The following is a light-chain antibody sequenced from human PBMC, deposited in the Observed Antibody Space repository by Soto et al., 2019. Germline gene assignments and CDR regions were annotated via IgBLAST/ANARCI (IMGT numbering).Light chain of an antibody. Sequence: EIVMTQSPVTLSVSPGERATLSCRASQSISSDVAWYQQKPGQAPRLLIYGASTTATGIPARFSGSGSGTEFTLTISRLEPEDFAVYYCQQYGRSPTTFGQGTKVDI. CDR1: QSISSD. CDR3: QQYGRSPTT. J-gene: IGKJ1*01. CDR2: GAS. V-gene: IGKV3-15*01.